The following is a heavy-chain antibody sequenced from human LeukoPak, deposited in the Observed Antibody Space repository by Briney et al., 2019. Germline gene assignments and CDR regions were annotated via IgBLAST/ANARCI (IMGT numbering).Heavy chain of an antibody. V-gene: IGHV3-23*01. J-gene: IGHJ3*01. D-gene: IGHD7-27*01. CDR3: VRDLHWGGFDV. CDR1: GFTVSSNY. Sequence: GGSLRLSCAASGFTVSSNYMSWVRQAPGKGLEWVSGISPSGDITYYADSVMGRFSISRDNPKSTVSLQMSSLRAEDTALYYCVRDLHWGGFDVWGQGTMVTVSS. CDR2: ISPSGDIT.